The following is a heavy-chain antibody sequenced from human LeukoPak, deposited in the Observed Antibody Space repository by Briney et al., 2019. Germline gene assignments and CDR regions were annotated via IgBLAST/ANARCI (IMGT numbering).Heavy chain of an antibody. J-gene: IGHJ4*02. CDR2: IYFGGRT. Sequence: SETLSLTCTVSGGSISSSSFYWGWIRQSPGKGLEWIGSIYFGGRTYYNPSLKSRVTISVDTSKNQFSLKLSSVTAADTAVYYCARLSIAAFDYWAREPWSPSPQ. V-gene: IGHV4-39*01. CDR1: GGSISSSSFY. CDR3: ARLSIAAFDY. D-gene: IGHD6-6*01.